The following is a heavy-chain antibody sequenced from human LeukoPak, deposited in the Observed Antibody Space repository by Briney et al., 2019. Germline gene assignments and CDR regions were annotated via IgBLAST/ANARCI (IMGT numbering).Heavy chain of an antibody. CDR2: INTYNGNT. Sequence: GASVKVSCKASGYTFTNFGVSWVRQAPGQGLEWMGWINTYNGNTKYAQKVQGRVTMTIDTSTSTAYMELGSLKSDDTAVYYCATIAVAGTLDYWGQGTLVTVSS. D-gene: IGHD6-19*01. CDR3: ATIAVAGTLDY. J-gene: IGHJ4*02. CDR1: GYTFTNFG. V-gene: IGHV1-18*01.